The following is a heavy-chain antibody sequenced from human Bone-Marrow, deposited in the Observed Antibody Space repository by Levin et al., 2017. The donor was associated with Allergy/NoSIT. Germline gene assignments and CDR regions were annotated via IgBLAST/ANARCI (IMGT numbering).Heavy chain of an antibody. CDR2: ISYDGSNK. CDR1: GFTFSSYA. V-gene: IGHV3-30-3*01. CDR3: ARERGLMVRARWGGGRVWFDP. Sequence: GESLKISCAASGFTFSSYAMHWVRQAPGKGLEWVAVISYDGSNKYYADSVKGRFTISRDNSKNTLYLQMNSLRAEDTAVYYCARERGLMVRARWGGGRVWFDPWGQGTLVTVSS. J-gene: IGHJ5*02. D-gene: IGHD3-10*01.